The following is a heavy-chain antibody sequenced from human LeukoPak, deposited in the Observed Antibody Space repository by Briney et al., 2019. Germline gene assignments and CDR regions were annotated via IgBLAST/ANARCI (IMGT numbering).Heavy chain of an antibody. CDR3: ARGFGYSNNYYFDY. D-gene: IGHD6-13*01. CDR1: GFTVSSNY. CDR2: IYSGGST. V-gene: IGHV3-66*01. Sequence: GGSPRLSCAASGFTVSSNYMSWVRQAPGKGLEWVSVIYSGGSTYYADSVKGRFTISRDNSKNTLYLQMNSLRAEDTAVYYCARGFGYSNNYYFDYWGQGTLVTVSS. J-gene: IGHJ4*02.